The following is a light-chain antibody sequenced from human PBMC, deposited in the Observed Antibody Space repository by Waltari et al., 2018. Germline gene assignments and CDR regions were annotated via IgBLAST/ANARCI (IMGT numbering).Light chain of an antibody. Sequence: DIVMTQSADSLAVSLGERATINGQSSPSLLYKSNNKNYLAWYQQKPGQPPKLLIYWASTRESGVPDRFSGSGSGTDFTLTISSLQAEDVAVYYCQQYYSTPWTFGQGTKVEVK. CDR2: WAS. CDR1: PSLLYKSNNKNY. CDR3: QQYYSTPWT. V-gene: IGKV4-1*01. J-gene: IGKJ1*01.